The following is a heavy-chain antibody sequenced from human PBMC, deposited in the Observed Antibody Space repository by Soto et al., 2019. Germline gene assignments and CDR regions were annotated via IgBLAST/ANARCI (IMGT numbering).Heavy chain of an antibody. V-gene: IGHV4-39*01. CDR3: ATSTESTYFDN. CDR1: GGSIIITHSY. Sequence: QLQLQESGPGLVKPSETLSLPCTVSGGSIIITHSYWGWLRPPPGTGLEWLASIHSSGRIYSNPSLKSRVAIFVDTSKNQFSLRLSSVIAADTAVYYCATSTESTYFDNWGQGTLVTASS. D-gene: IGHD4-17*01. J-gene: IGHJ4*02. CDR2: IHSSGRI.